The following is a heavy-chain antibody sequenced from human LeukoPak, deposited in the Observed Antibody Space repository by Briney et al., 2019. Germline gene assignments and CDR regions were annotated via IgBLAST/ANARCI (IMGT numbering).Heavy chain of an antibody. D-gene: IGHD4-23*01. CDR3: ARNGGNSDYDY. V-gene: IGHV4-4*02. Sequence: SETLSLTCTVSGGSISSSSSICWTWVRQPPGKGLEWIGEIYHSGATNYNPSLKSRVTMLLDKSKNQFSLKLNSVTAADTAVYYCARNGGNSDYDYWGQGTLVTVSA. CDR2: IYHSGAT. J-gene: IGHJ4*02. CDR1: GGSISSSSSIC.